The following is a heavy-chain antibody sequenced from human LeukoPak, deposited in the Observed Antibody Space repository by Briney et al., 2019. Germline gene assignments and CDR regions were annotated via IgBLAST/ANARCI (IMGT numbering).Heavy chain of an antibody. J-gene: IGHJ5*02. CDR2: IYYSGST. CDR1: GGSISSYY. Sequence: PSETLSLTCTVSGGSISSYYWSWIRQPPGKGLEWIGYIYYSGSTNYNPSLKSRVTISVDTSKNQFSQKLSSVTAADTAVYYCARGGLRLQLNWFDPWGQGTLVTVSS. CDR3: ARGGLRLQLNWFDP. D-gene: IGHD4-11*01. V-gene: IGHV4-59*01.